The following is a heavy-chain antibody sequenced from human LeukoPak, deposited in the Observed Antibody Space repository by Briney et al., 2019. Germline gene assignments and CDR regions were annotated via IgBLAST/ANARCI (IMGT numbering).Heavy chain of an antibody. Sequence: PSETLSLTCTVSGGSISSGDYYWSWIRQPPGKGLEWIGYIHHSGNTYYNPSLKSRVNISLDTSKNQFSLKLSSVTAADTAVYYCARTSVLVGYFDYWGQGTLVTVSS. CDR1: GGSISSGDYY. V-gene: IGHV4-30-4*02. CDR2: IHHSGNT. D-gene: IGHD2-8*02. CDR3: ARTSVLVGYFDY. J-gene: IGHJ4*02.